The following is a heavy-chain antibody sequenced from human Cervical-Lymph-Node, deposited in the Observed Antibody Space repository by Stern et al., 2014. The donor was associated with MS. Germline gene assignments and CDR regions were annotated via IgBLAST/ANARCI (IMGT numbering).Heavy chain of an antibody. D-gene: IGHD1/OR15-1a*01. Sequence: QVQLVQSGAEVKKPGSSVKISCKASGGTFNVYAINWLRQAPGQGLEWMGGIIPIIGTANHSQKFQGRVTITADESARTSSMQLSSLRSDDTAVYYCARDGRHTEHYGMGVWGQGTTVTVSS. V-gene: IGHV1-69*01. J-gene: IGHJ6*02. CDR2: IIPIIGTA. CDR3: ARDGRHTEHYGMGV. CDR1: GGTFNVYA.